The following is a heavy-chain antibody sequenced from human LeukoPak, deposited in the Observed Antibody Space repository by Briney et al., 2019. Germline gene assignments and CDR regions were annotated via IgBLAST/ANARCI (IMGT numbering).Heavy chain of an antibody. CDR1: GFTFSRYW. CDR2: IKQDGSVT. D-gene: IGHD6-13*01. Sequence: GGSLRLSCATSGFTFSRYWMSWVRQAPGKGLECVANIKQDGSVTYYVDSVRGRFTISRDNAKNSLYLQMNSLRAEDTAVYYCARGKAPGGGAAAGTRYFDYWGQGTLVTVSS. V-gene: IGHV3-7*01. J-gene: IGHJ4*02. CDR3: ARGKAPGGGAAAGTRYFDY.